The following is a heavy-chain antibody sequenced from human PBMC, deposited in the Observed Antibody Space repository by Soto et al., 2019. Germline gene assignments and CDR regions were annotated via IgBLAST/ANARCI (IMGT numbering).Heavy chain of an antibody. CDR2: INPQTGGT. CDR3: ARERYQVISDGMDV. D-gene: IGHD2-2*01. J-gene: IGHJ6*02. Sequence: ASVKVSCKASGYTFTGYYIHWVREAPGQGLEWMGWINPQTGGTSYAQKFQGRVTLSRDTSINTAYLELSRLTFDDAAVYFCARERYQVISDGMDVWGQGTTVTISS. V-gene: IGHV1-2*02. CDR1: GYTFTGYY.